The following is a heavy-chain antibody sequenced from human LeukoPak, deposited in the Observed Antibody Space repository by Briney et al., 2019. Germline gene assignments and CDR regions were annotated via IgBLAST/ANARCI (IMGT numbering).Heavy chain of an antibody. J-gene: IGHJ3*02. CDR3: ARGGPFYYDSSGYRDAFDI. V-gene: IGHV4-34*01. D-gene: IGHD3-22*01. CDR1: GGTFSGYY. CDR2: INHSGST. Sequence: PSETLSLTCAVYGGTFSGYYWSWIRQPPGKGLEWIGEINHSGSTNYNPSLKSRVTISVDTSKNQFSLKLCSVTAADTAVYYCARGGPFYYDSSGYRDAFDIWGQGSMVTVSS.